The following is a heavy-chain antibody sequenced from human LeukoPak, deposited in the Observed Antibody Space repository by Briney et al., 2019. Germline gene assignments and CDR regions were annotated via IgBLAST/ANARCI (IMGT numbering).Heavy chain of an antibody. CDR3: ARVAGSGSPSARWSDP. J-gene: IGHJ5*02. CDR1: GGSISSSSYY. V-gene: IGHV4-39*07. D-gene: IGHD3-10*01. Sequence: SETLSLTCTVSGGSISSSSYYWGWIRQPPGKGLEWIGSIYYSGSTYYNPSLKSRVTISVDTSKNQFSLKLSSVTAADTAVYYCARVAGSGSPSARWSDPWGQGTLVTVSS. CDR2: IYYSGST.